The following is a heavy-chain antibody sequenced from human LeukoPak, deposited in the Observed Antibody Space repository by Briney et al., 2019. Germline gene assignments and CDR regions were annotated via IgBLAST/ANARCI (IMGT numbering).Heavy chain of an antibody. D-gene: IGHD5-18*01. CDR2: ISSTSTYI. V-gene: IGHV3-21*01. Sequence: GGSLRLSCVASGFAFSDDSMNWVRQPPGKGLEWVSSISSTSTYIYYADSVKGRFTISRDNPRNSLFLQMNNLRVDDSAVYYCAREYTAMAYDYWGQGNLVTVSS. CDR1: GFAFSDDS. J-gene: IGHJ4*02. CDR3: AREYTAMAYDY.